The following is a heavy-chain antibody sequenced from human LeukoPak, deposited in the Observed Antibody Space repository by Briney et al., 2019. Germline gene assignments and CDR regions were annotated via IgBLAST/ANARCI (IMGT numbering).Heavy chain of an antibody. CDR2: IIPIFGTA. Sequence: SVKVSCKASGGTFSSYAISWVRQAPGQGLEWMGRIIPIFGTANYAQKFQGRVTITTDESTSTAYMELSSLKSEDTAVYYCATSRTSYGVGFDYWGQGTLVTVSS. CDR1: GGTFSSYA. CDR3: ATSRTSYGVGFDY. D-gene: IGHD4-17*01. V-gene: IGHV1-69*05. J-gene: IGHJ4*02.